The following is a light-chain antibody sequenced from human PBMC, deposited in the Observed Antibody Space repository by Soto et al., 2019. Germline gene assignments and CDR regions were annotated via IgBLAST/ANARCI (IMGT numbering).Light chain of an antibody. J-gene: IGKJ2*01. CDR2: WAS. CDR1: QSVLYSSNNNNY. Sequence: DIVMTQSPDSLAVSLGERATINCKSSQSVLYSSNNNNYLAWYQQKPGQPPKLLIYWASTRESGVPDRFSGSGSGTDFTLTISSLRAEDVAVYFCQQYYSTPYTFGQGTKLEI. V-gene: IGKV4-1*01. CDR3: QQYYSTPYT.